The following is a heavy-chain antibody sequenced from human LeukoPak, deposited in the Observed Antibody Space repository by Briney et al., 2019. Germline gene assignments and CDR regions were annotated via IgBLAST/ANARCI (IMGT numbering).Heavy chain of an antibody. D-gene: IGHD3/OR15-3a*01. CDR2: VSSSGYI. CDR1: GFTFSSYS. J-gene: IGHJ5*02. CDR3: ARGIEDSRAQPVSQWFDP. V-gene: IGHV3-21*01. Sequence: GGSLRLSCAASGFTFSSYSMNWVRQAPGKGLEGGSSVSSSGYISYSDPVKGRFTISRDNPKNSLYLQMNSLRVEDTAVYYCARGIEDSRAQPVSQWFDPWGQGTLVTVSS.